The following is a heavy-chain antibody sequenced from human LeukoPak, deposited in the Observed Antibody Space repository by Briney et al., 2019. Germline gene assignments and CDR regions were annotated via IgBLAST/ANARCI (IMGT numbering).Heavy chain of an antibody. J-gene: IGHJ4*02. CDR3: ARGPRGYCSGGSCLPPPFDY. CDR2: IIPIFGTA. Sequence: GASVKVSCKASGGTFSSYAISWVRQAPGQGLEWMGGIIPIFGTANYAQKFQGRVTITADESTSTAYMELSSLRSADTAVYYCARGPRGYCSGGSCLPPPFDYWGQGTLVTVSS. D-gene: IGHD2-15*01. V-gene: IGHV1-69*13. CDR1: GGTFSSYA.